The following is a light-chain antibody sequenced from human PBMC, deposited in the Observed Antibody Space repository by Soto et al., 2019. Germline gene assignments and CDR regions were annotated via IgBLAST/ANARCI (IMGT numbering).Light chain of an antibody. CDR1: QTISTW. J-gene: IGKJ4*01. CDR3: QQLSTYPST. Sequence: GDRVTITCRASQTISTWMAWYQQKPGKAPKLLVYDASTLQSGVASRFSGSGSGTDFTLTISSLQAEDFATYYCQQLSTYPSTFGGGTKVDIK. V-gene: IGKV1-9*01. CDR2: DAS.